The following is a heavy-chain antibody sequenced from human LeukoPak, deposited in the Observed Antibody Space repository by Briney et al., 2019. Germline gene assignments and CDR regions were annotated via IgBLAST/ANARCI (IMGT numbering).Heavy chain of an antibody. D-gene: IGHD1-1*01. J-gene: IGHJ4*02. CDR1: GGSISTYY. Sequence: KPSETLSLTCTVSGGSISTYYWSWIRQPPGKGLEWIGYIYYTGGTNYNPSLKSRITTSLDTSKNQFSLRLTSVTTADTAVYYCARVGSGGFDYWGQGTLVTVSS. CDR3: ARVGSGGFDY. V-gene: IGHV4-59*01. CDR2: IYYTGGT.